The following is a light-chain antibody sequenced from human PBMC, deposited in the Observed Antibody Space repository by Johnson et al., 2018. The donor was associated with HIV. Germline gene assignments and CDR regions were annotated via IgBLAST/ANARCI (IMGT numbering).Light chain of an antibody. J-gene: IGLJ1*01. CDR3: GTWDSSLSAGGANYV. V-gene: IGLV1-51*01. CDR2: DNN. CDR1: SSNVGNNY. Sequence: QSVLTQPPSVSAAPGQKVTISCSGSSSNVGNNYVSWFQQLPGTAPKLLIYDNNERPSGIPDRFSGSKSGTSATLGITGLQTGDEADYYCGTWDSSLSAGGANYVFGTGTKVTVL.